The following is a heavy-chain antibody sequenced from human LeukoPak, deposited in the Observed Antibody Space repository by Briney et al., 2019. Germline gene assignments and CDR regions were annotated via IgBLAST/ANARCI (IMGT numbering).Heavy chain of an antibody. CDR2: IYYSGST. J-gene: IGHJ4*02. Sequence: SETLSLTCTVSGGSISSSSYYWGWIRQPPGKGLECIGSIYYSGSTYYNPSLKSRVTISVDTSKNQFSLKLSSVTAADTAVYYCAREPEMATIGGAYSDYWGQGTLVTVSS. V-gene: IGHV4-39*07. CDR1: GGSISSSSYY. CDR3: AREPEMATIGGAYSDY. D-gene: IGHD5-24*01.